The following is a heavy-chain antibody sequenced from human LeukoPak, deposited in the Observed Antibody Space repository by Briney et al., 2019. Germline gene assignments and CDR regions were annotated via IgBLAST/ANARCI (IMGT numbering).Heavy chain of an antibody. Sequence: SQTLSLTCTVSGGSISSGGYYWGWIRQLPGEGFERIGFIYHSGTTFYNPSLRSRITISVDTSNNQFSLKVSSMTAADTAVYYCARATDYTNWFDPWGQGTLVTVSS. V-gene: IGHV4-31*03. CDR1: GGSISSGGYY. CDR2: IYHSGTT. D-gene: IGHD5-12*01. J-gene: IGHJ5*02. CDR3: ARATDYTNWFDP.